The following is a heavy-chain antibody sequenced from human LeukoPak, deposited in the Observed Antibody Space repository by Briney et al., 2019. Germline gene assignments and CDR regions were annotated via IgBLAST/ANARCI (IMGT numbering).Heavy chain of an antibody. Sequence: ASVKVSGKASGYTFSGHYMHWVRQAPGQGLEWMGWINPNSGGTNYAKKFQGRVTMTRDTSTSTAFMELSRLRSDDTAVYYCAREYGADCSTFDFDNWGQGTLVTVSS. J-gene: IGHJ4*02. D-gene: IGHD2-21*02. CDR2: INPNSGGT. V-gene: IGHV1-2*02. CDR1: GYTFSGHY. CDR3: AREYGADCSTFDFDN.